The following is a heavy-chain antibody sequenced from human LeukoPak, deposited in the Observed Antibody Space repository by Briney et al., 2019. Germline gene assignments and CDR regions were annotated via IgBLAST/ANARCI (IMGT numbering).Heavy chain of an antibody. D-gene: IGHD5-24*01. J-gene: IGHJ4*02. V-gene: IGHV4-61*01. CDR1: GYSISSGYY. CDR3: TRDRRDGYNYVDV. Sequence: SETLSLTCAVSGYSISSGYYWSWIRPPPGKGLEWIGYISYSGNTEYNPSLKSRVTISVDTSKNQLTLKLRSVTAADTAVYFCTRDRRDGYNYVDVWGQGTLVTVSS. CDR2: ISYSGNT.